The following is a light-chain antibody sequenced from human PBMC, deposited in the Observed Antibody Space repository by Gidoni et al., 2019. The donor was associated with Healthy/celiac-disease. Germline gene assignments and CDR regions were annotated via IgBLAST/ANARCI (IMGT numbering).Light chain of an antibody. V-gene: IGLV2-14*01. Sequence: QSALTQPASVSGSPGQSITISCTGTSSDVGGSNYVSCYQQHPGTAPQLLISDVSNRPSGVSTRFSGSKSCNTASLTISGLQAEDESAYYCISYTSSSTLVVFGGGTKLTVL. CDR3: ISYTSSSTLVV. CDR2: DVS. CDR1: SSDVGGSNY. J-gene: IGLJ2*01.